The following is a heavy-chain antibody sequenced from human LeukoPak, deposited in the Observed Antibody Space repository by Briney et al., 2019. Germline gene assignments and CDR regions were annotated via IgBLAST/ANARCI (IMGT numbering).Heavy chain of an antibody. CDR3: AKGVVVVAATPYFDY. D-gene: IGHD2-15*01. CDR1: GFTFSSYS. CDR2: ISSSSSYI. J-gene: IGHJ4*02. Sequence: GGSLRLSCAASGFTFSSYSMNWVRQAPGKGLEWVSSISSSSSYIYYADSVKGRFTISRDNAKNSLYLQMNSLRAEDTAVYYCAKGVVVVAATPYFDYWGQGTLVTVSS. V-gene: IGHV3-21*01.